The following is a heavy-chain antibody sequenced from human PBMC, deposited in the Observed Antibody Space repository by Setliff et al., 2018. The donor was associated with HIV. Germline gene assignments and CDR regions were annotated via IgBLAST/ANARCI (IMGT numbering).Heavy chain of an antibody. Sequence: TLSLTCTVSGYSIGSGYYWGWSRQTPERGLEWIGSIIYHGTTYYNPSLKGRVSMSLDTSKNQFSLTLTSVTAADTAVYYCARAGYTLTDWFDPWGQGTLVTVSS. D-gene: IGHD3-16*02. CDR1: GYSIGSGYY. CDR2: IIYHGTT. CDR3: ARAGYTLTDWFDP. J-gene: IGHJ5*02. V-gene: IGHV4-38-2*02.